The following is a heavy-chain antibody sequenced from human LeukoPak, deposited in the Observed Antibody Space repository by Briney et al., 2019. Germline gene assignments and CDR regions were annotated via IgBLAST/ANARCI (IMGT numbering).Heavy chain of an antibody. Sequence: SSETLPLTCTVSGGSISSSSYYWGWIRQPPGKGLEWIGSIYYSGSTYYNPSLKSRVTISVDTSKNQFSLKLSSVTAADTAVYYCARSLAGTIDYWGQGTLVTVSS. CDR1: GGSISSSSYY. CDR3: ARSLAGTIDY. J-gene: IGHJ4*02. V-gene: IGHV4-39*01. D-gene: IGHD1-1*01. CDR2: IYYSGST.